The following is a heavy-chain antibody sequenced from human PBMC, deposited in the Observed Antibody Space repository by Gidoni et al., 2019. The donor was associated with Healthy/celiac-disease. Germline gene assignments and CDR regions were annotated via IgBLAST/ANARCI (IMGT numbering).Heavy chain of an antibody. CDR1: GGTFSSYA. J-gene: IGHJ4*02. Sequence: KKPGSSVKVSCKVSGGTFSSYAISWVRQAPGQGLEWMGGIIPIFGTANYAQKFQGRVTITADESTSTAYMELSSLRSEDTAVYYCARSRYAGGDGYKHYFDYWGQGTLVTVSS. CDR3: ARSRYAGGDGYKHYFDY. V-gene: IGHV1-69*01. CDR2: IIPIFGTA. D-gene: IGHD3-16*01.